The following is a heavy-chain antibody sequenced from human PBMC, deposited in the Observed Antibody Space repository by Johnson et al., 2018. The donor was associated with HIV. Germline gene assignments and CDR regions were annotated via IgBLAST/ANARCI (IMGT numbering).Heavy chain of an antibody. V-gene: IGHV3-30*19. CDR1: GFTFSTYG. CDR2: TSYDGGNK. CDR3: ARERDYYDSFWLDHDAFDI. Sequence: QVQLVESGGGVVQPGRSLRLSCAASGFTFSTYGMHWVRQAPGKGLEWVAVTSYDGGNKYYADSVKGRLTISRDNSKKTVYLQMNSLRAEDTAVYYCARERDYYDSFWLDHDAFDIWGQGTMVTVSS. D-gene: IGHD3-22*01. J-gene: IGHJ3*02.